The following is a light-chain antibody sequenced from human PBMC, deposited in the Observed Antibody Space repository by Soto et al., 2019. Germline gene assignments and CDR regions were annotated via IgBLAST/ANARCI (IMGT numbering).Light chain of an antibody. CDR1: QDISDY. Sequence: DIPMTQSPSSLSASVGDRVTITCRASQDISDYLTWYHHRPGNARKVLGYGSSSLQSRVPSRFSGSGTGTDFPLTITSLHPEDFGNYYCQQSYSNVITFGQGTRLES. CDR3: QQSYSNVIT. CDR2: GSS. V-gene: IGKV1-39*01. J-gene: IGKJ5*01.